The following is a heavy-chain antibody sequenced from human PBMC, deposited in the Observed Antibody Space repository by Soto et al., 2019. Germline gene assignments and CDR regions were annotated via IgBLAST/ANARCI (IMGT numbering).Heavy chain of an antibody. CDR3: ARGRNGLVLY. D-gene: IGHD3-9*01. CDR1: VGSISSGDYY. CDR2: IYYSGST. Sequence: SETLSLTCTVSVGSISSGDYYWNWIRQPPGKGLEWIGYIYYSGSTDYNPSLQSRVTISVDTSKNQFSLQLSSVTAADTAVYYCARGRNGLVLYWGQGTLVTVSS. J-gene: IGHJ4*02. V-gene: IGHV4-30-4*02.